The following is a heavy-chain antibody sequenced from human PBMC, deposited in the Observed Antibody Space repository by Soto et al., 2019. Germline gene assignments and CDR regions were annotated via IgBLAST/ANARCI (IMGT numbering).Heavy chain of an antibody. D-gene: IGHD2-15*01. J-gene: IGHJ4*02. V-gene: IGHV3-23*05. Sequence: XESLRLSVVVSGLSLTHYAIAWVRRAPGKGLECISTIDVLNGAWYSDSVRGRLAISRDVSRNTVYLQMGSLRVEDTAIYFCSDWRAGGPVNLDHWGPGTVVTVSS. CDR2: IDVLNGA. CDR1: GLSLTHYA. CDR3: SDWRAGGPVNLDH.